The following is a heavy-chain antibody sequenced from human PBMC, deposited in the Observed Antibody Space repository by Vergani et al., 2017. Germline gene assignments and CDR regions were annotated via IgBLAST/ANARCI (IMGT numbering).Heavy chain of an antibody. CDR3: ARGRGGSSWGRDAFDI. Sequence: QVQLVQSGAEVKKPGASVKVSCKASGYTLTGYYMHWVRQAPGQGLEGMGWINPNSGGTNYAQKFQGRGTMTRDTSISTAYMELSRLRSDDTAVYYCARGRGGSSWGRDAFDIWGQGTMVTVSS. CDR2: INPNSGGT. CDR1: GYTLTGYY. J-gene: IGHJ3*02. D-gene: IGHD6-13*01. V-gene: IGHV1-2*02.